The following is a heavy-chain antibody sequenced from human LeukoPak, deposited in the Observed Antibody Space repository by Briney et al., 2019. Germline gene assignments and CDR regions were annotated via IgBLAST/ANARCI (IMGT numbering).Heavy chain of an antibody. Sequence: GGSLRLSCAASGFTFSSYGMHWVRQAPGKGLEWVSYSSSSGNTIYYADSVKGRFTISRDNAKNSLYLQMNSLRAEDTAVYYCARGSLSFSRIPWSYDYWGQGTLVTVSS. CDR3: ARGSLSFSRIPWSYDY. D-gene: IGHD1-14*01. J-gene: IGHJ4*02. CDR2: SSSSGNTI. V-gene: IGHV3-48*04. CDR1: GFTFSSYG.